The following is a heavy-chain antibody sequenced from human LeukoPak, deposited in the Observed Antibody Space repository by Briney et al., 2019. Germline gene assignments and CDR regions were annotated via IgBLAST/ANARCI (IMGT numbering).Heavy chain of an antibody. CDR3: VRAYYYDSSVDY. D-gene: IGHD3-22*01. CDR1: GFTFSSYS. Sequence: GGSLRLSCAASGFTFSSYSLNWVRQAPGKGLEWVSVIYSGGSTYYADSVKGRFTISRDNSKNTLYLQMNSLRAEDTAVYYCVRAYYYDSSVDYWGQGTLVTVSS. J-gene: IGHJ4*02. V-gene: IGHV3-53*01. CDR2: IYSGGST.